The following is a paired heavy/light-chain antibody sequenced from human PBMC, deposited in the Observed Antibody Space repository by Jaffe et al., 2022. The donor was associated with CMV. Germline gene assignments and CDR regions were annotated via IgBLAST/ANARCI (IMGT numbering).Heavy chain of an antibody. CDR1: GGSLSSSFY. V-gene: IGHV4-39*01. CDR2: IHYDGNT. CDR3: ARHRSTRYRGIVGDAFEI. Sequence: QLQLQESGPGLVKPSETLSLTCTVSGGSLSSSFYWGWIRQSPGKGLEWVATIHYDGNTYYNPSLKSRVTISLDKSKNQLSLTLSSVTATDTAVYFCARHRSTRYRGIVGDAFEIWGQGTMVTVSS. D-gene: IGHD1-26*01. J-gene: IGHJ3*02.
Light chain of an antibody. Sequence: DIHMTQSPSTLSASVGDRVTITCRASQSISYWLAWYQQKAGKAPKVLIYMASSLESGVPSRFSGSGSGTEFTLTISSLQPDDFATYYCQQYNSYSWTFGQGTKVEVK. J-gene: IGKJ1*01. CDR3: QQYNSYSWT. CDR2: MAS. CDR1: QSISYW. V-gene: IGKV1-5*03.